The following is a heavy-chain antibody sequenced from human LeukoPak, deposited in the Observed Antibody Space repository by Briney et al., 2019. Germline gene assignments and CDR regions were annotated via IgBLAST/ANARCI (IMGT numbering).Heavy chain of an antibody. CDR1: GYTFINYD. Sequence: GASVKVSCKASGYTFINYDIHWVRQAPGQGLEWMGKISPSAAGTDYAQKFQGGVTMTWDMSTSTVYMELSSLRSEDTAVYYCTREALSGMYFFDYWGQGTLVTVS. V-gene: IGHV1-46*01. CDR3: TREALSGMYFFDY. D-gene: IGHD1-26*01. CDR2: ISPSAAGT. J-gene: IGHJ4*02.